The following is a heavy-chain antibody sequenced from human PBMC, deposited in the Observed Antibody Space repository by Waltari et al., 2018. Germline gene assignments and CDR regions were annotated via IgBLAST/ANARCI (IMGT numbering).Heavy chain of an antibody. D-gene: IGHD6-13*01. CDR2: ISSSSSTI. V-gene: IGHV3-48*01. CDR1: GFTFSSYS. Sequence: EVQLVESGGGLVQPGGSLRLSCAASGFTFSSYSMNWVRQAPGKGLEWVSYISSSSSTIYYADSVKGRFTISRDNAKNSLYLQMNSLRAEDTAVYYCASASGGSSWDYHWGQGTLVTVSS. CDR3: ASASGGSSWDYH. J-gene: IGHJ5*02.